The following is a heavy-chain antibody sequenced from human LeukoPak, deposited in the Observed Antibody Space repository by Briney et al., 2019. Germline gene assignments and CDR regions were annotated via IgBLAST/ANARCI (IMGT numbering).Heavy chain of an antibody. CDR2: INPNSGGT. Sequence: ASVKVSCRASGYTFTGYYMHWVRQAPGQGLEWMGRINPNSGGTNCAQKFQGRVTMTRDTSISTAYMELSRLRSDDTAVYYCARVGSSSWTFDYWGQGTLVTVSS. D-gene: IGHD6-13*01. CDR1: GYTFTGYY. V-gene: IGHV1-2*06. J-gene: IGHJ4*02. CDR3: ARVGSSSWTFDY.